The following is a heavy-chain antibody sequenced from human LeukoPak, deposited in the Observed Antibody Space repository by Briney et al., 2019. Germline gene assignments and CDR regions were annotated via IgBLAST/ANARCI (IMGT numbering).Heavy chain of an antibody. CDR3: ASWSRLAAAGSGFDY. CDR1: GDTLPNYG. J-gene: IGHJ4*02. CDR2: ISGYNGNT. V-gene: IGHV1-18*01. Sequence: GASVKVSFKASGDTLPNYGISWVRQAPGQGLEWMGWISGYNGNTIYAQKLQGRVTMTTDTSTNTAYLELRSLRADDTAVFYCASWSRLAAAGSGFDYWGQGTLVTVSS. D-gene: IGHD6-13*01.